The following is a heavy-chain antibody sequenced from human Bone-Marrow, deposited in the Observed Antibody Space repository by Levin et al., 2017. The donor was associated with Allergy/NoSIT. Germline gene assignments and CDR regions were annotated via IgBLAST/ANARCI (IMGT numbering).Heavy chain of an antibody. CDR3: GRDSDGTGWYVDF. Sequence: PGGSLRLSCAASGFTFSDYYMIWIRQAPGKGLEWVSHIGEGGTPIYYADSVKGRFTISRDNSKNILYLHMNSLRAEDTAVYYCGRDSDGTGWYVDFWGQGTLVSVSS. CDR2: IGEGGTPI. J-gene: IGHJ4*02. D-gene: IGHD6-19*01. CDR1: GFTFSDYY. V-gene: IGHV3-11*01.